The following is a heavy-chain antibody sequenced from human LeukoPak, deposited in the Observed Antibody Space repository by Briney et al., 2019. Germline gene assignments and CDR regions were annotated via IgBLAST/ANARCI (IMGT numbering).Heavy chain of an antibody. Sequence: PSETLSLTCTVSGGSISSYYWSWIRQPPGKGLEWIGYIYYSGSTNYNPSLKSRVTISVDTSKNQFSLKPSSVTAADTAVYYCARVFYDRSGYPHFYYYMDVWGKGTTVTISS. J-gene: IGHJ6*03. V-gene: IGHV4-59*01. CDR3: ARVFYDRSGYPHFYYYMDV. CDR2: IYYSGST. CDR1: GGSISSYY. D-gene: IGHD3-22*01.